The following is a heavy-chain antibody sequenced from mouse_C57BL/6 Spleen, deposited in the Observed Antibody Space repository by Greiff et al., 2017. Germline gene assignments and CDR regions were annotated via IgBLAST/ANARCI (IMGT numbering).Heavy chain of an antibody. D-gene: IGHD2-10*01. Sequence: QVQLQQPGAELVKPGASVKMSCKASGYTFTSYWITWVKQRPGQGLEWIGDIYPGSGSTNYNEKFKSKATLTADKSSSTAYMELRSLTSEDSAVYFCAPTPFDYWGQGTTLTVSS. V-gene: IGHV1-55*01. CDR3: APTPFDY. J-gene: IGHJ2*01. CDR1: GYTFTSYW. CDR2: IYPGSGST.